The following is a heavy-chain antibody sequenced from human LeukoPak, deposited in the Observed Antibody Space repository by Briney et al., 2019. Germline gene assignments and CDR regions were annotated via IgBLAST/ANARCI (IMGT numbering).Heavy chain of an antibody. CDR3: ERVHYDNIGNNFDY. CDR2: IYYSGST. J-gene: IGHJ4*02. V-gene: IGHV4-59*01. CDR1: GGSFSGYY. D-gene: IGHD3-22*01. Sequence: SETLSLTCAAYGGSFSGYYWSWIRQPPGKGLEWIGYIYYSGSTNYNPSLKSRVTISVDTSKNQFSLKLSSVTAADTAIYYCERVHYDNIGNNFDYWGQGTLVTVSS.